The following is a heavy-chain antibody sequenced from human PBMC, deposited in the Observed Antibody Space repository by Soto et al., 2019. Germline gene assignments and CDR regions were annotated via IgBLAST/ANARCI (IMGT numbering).Heavy chain of an antibody. D-gene: IGHD1-26*01. CDR1: GFVFRSYS. V-gene: IGHV3-48*02. J-gene: IGHJ5*02. CDR3: VHVSGSYSTWFDA. CDR2: ISSTSSTM. Sequence: PGGSLRLSCAASGFVFRSYSLNWVRQAPGKGLEWISYISSTSSTMYYADSVKGRITVSRDNAKNSLFLQMDSLRDEDTAVYYCVHVSGSYSTWFDAWGQGTLVTVSS.